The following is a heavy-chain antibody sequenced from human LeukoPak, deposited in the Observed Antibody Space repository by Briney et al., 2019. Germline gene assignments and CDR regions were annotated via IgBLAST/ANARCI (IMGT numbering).Heavy chain of an antibody. CDR2: IYYSGST. CDR3: ARATLLWFGELLWFDP. J-gene: IGHJ5*02. V-gene: IGHV4-59*08. Sequence: SETLSLTCTVSGGSISSYYWSWIRQPPGKGLEWIGYIYYSGSTNYNPSLKSRVTISVDTSKNQFSLKLSSVTAADTAVYYCARATLLWFGELLWFDPWGQGTLVTVSS. CDR1: GGSISSYY. D-gene: IGHD3-10*01.